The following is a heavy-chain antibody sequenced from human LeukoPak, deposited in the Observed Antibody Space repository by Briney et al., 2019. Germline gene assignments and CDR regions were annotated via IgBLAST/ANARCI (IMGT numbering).Heavy chain of an antibody. CDR2: ISSSGAYR. CDR1: GFTFSGYY. D-gene: IGHD3-3*01. V-gene: IGHV3-11*06. J-gene: IGHJ4*02. CDR3: ARNYDFWSGYLSY. Sequence: PGGSLRLSCAASGFTFSGYYMSWIRQAPGKGLEWVSYISSSGAYRNHADSVKGRFTISRDNAKNSLYLQMNSLRAEDTAVYYCARNYDFWSGYLSYWGQGTLVTVSS.